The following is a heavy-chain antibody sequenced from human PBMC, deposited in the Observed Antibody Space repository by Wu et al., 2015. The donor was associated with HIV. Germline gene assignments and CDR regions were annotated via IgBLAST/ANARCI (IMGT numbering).Heavy chain of an antibody. CDR1: GYTFTNYG. CDR2: ISAFNGNT. J-gene: IGHJ6*03. CDR3: SRGSPIDIALVADFYYMDV. Sequence: QVQLVQSGAEVKKPGASVKVSCKASGYTFTNYGISWVRQAPGQGLEWMGWISAFNGNTDFAQKFQGRVAMTTDTSTSTAYMELRSLRSDDTAVYYCSRGSPIDIALVADFYYMDVWDQGP. D-gene: IGHD2-2*01. V-gene: IGHV1-18*01.